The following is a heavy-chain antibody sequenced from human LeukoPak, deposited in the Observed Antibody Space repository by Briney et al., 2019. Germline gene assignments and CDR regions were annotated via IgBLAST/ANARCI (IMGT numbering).Heavy chain of an antibody. CDR1: GGSISSYY. CDR2: IYTSGST. J-gene: IGHJ4*02. V-gene: IGHV4-4*07. Sequence: SETLSLTCTVSGGSISSYYWSWIRQPAGKGLEWIGRIYTSGSTNYNPSLKSRVPMSVDTSEHQFSPELSPVTAADTAVYYCARDHSGGDCYSCAYFDYWGQGTLVTVSS. D-gene: IGHD2-21*02. CDR3: ARDHSGGDCYSCAYFDY.